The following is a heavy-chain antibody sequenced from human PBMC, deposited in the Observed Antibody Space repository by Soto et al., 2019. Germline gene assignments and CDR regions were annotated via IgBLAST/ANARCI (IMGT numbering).Heavy chain of an antibody. Sequence: GGSLRLSCAASGFTFSSYNMNWVRQAPGRGLEWVSTISSSGDYISYSDSVKGRFTISRDNAKNSLSLQMNSLRADDTAVYFCARVSKLPHSTGWWVHSEYWGQGTPVTVFS. CDR3: ARVSKLPHSTGWWVHSEY. D-gene: IGHD6-19*01. J-gene: IGHJ4*02. V-gene: IGHV3-21*06. CDR1: GFTFSSYN. CDR2: ISSSGDYI.